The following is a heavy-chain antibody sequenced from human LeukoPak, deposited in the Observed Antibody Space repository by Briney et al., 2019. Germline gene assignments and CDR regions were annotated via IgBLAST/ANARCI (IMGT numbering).Heavy chain of an antibody. CDR2: IYYTGGT. D-gene: IGHD2-15*01. J-gene: IGHJ4*02. V-gene: IGHV4-39*01. CDR1: GGSITSSSYY. CDR3: AKGKDIVVVVAAAPFDY. Sequence: PSETLSLTCSVSGGSITSSSYYWGWIRQPPEKGLEWIGSIYYTGGTYYSPSLKSRVTMSVDTSKNQFSLKLSSVTAADTAVYYCAKGKDIVVVVAAAPFDYWGQGTLVTVSS.